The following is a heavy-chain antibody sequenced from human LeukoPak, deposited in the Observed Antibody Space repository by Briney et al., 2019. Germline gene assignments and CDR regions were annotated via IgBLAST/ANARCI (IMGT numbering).Heavy chain of an antibody. Sequence: SETLSLTCAVYGGSFSGYYWSWIRQPPGKGLEWIGEINHSGSTNYNPSLKSRVTISVDTSKNQFSLKLSSVTAADTAAYYCARGRSRRYYYGSGSYYYWGQGTLVTVSS. D-gene: IGHD3-10*01. V-gene: IGHV4-34*01. J-gene: IGHJ4*02. CDR2: INHSGST. CDR3: ARGRSRRYYYGSGSYYY. CDR1: GGSFSGYY.